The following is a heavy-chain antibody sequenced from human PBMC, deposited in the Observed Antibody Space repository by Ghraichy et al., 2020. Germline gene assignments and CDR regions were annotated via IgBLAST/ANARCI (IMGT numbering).Heavy chain of an antibody. CDR3: ARDLPWMGELSLEAGAFDI. D-gene: IGHD3-16*02. Sequence: GGSLRLSCAASGFTFSSYSMNWVRQAPGKGLEWVSSISSSSSYIYYADSVKGRFTISRDNAKNSLYLQMNSLRAEDTAVYYCARDLPWMGELSLEAGAFDIWGQGTMVTVSS. CDR2: ISSSSSYI. CDR1: GFTFSSYS. J-gene: IGHJ3*02. V-gene: IGHV3-21*01.